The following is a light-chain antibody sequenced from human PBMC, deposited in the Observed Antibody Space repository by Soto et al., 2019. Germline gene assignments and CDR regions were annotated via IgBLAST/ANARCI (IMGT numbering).Light chain of an antibody. J-gene: IGKJ3*01. CDR1: QSVISDS. CDR3: KYCGSSPLFT. CDR2: RAF. Sequence: EIVLTQSQGTLSLSPGDRAALSCRASQSVISDSLAWYQHKPCQCPSLLMYRAFSRATGIPVRFSGSGSGTEFTLTMSRLEPEDLTVYYYKYCGSSPLFTFGPGIKVDIK. V-gene: IGKV3-20*01.